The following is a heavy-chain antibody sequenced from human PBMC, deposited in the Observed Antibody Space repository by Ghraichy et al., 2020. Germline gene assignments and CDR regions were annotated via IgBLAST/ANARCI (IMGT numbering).Heavy chain of an antibody. CDR3: ARAYGSGSYDYYYGVDV. V-gene: IGHV3-33*01. CDR2: IWSDGSNK. Sequence: GGSLRLSCAASGFTFSIFGMHWVRQAPGNGLEWVAVIWSDGSNKYYADSVKGRFTVSRDNSKNTLFLQMNSLRAEDTAVYFCARAYGSGSYDYYYGVDVWGQGTTVSVSS. D-gene: IGHD3-10*01. J-gene: IGHJ6*02. CDR1: GFTFSIFG.